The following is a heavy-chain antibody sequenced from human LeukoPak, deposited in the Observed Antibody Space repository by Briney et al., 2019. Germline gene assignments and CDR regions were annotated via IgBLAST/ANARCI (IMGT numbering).Heavy chain of an antibody. V-gene: IGHV1-46*03. CDR3: GRESPGVYFDY. CDR2: INPSGGST. D-gene: IGHD3-10*01. J-gene: IGHJ4*02. Sequence: GASVKVSCKASGYTFTSYYMHWVRQAHGQGLEWMGIINPSGGSTSYAQKFQGRVTMTRDMSTSTVYMELSSLRSEDTAVYYCGRESPGVYFDYWGQGTLVTVSS. CDR1: GYTFTSYY.